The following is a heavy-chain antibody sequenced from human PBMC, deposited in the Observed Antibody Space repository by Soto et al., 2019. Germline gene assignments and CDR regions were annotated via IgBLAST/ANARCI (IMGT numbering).Heavy chain of an antibody. CDR3: ARGRGSSSSLGNWFDP. V-gene: IGHV4-34*01. CDR1: GGSFSGYY. Sequence: SETLSLTCAVYGGSFSGYYWSWIRQPPGKGLEWIGEINHSGSTNYNPSLKSRVTISVDTSKNQFSLKLSSVTAADTAVYYCARGRGSSSSLGNWFDPWRQGTLVTVSS. D-gene: IGHD6-6*01. J-gene: IGHJ5*02. CDR2: INHSGST.